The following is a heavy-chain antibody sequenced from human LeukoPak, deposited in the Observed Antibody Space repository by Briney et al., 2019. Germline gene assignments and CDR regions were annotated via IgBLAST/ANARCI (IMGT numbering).Heavy chain of an antibody. D-gene: IGHD3-10*01. V-gene: IGHV3-23*01. CDR3: TTSWPKVREGDQ. CDR2: ISGGGENT. CDR1: GFTFSHYA. J-gene: IGHJ4*02. Sequence: GGSLRLSCAASGFTFSHYAMRGVRQATGKGLEWLSEISGGGENTYHADSVKGRFTISRDNSKNTLYLQMNSLRVEDTAVYYCTTSWPKVREGDQWGQGTLVTVS.